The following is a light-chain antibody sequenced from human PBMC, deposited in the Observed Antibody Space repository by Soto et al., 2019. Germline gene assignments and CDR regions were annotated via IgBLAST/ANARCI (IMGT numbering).Light chain of an antibody. Sequence: DIQMTQSPSSLSASVGDRVTITCGASHGISSYLAWYQQKPGNVPKLLIYAASTLQSGAPSRFSGSGSGTDFTLTISSLQPEDVATYYCQKCKVAPFTFGGGTKVEIK. CDR3: QKCKVAPFT. J-gene: IGKJ4*01. CDR1: HGISSY. V-gene: IGKV1-27*01. CDR2: AAS.